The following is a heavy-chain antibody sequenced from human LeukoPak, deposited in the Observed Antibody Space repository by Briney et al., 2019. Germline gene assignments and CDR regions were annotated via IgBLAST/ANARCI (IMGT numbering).Heavy chain of an antibody. J-gene: IGHJ5*02. CDR1: GGSFSGYY. D-gene: IGHD6-13*01. CDR2: INHSGST. CDR3: ARGAIDYSSSWYRTNNWFDP. Sequence: NPSETLSLTCAVYGGSFSGYYWSWIRQPPGKGLEWIGEINHSGSTNYNPSLKSRVTISVDTSKNQFSLKLSSVTAADTAVYYCARGAIDYSSSWYRTNNWFDPWGQGTLVTVSS. V-gene: IGHV4-34*01.